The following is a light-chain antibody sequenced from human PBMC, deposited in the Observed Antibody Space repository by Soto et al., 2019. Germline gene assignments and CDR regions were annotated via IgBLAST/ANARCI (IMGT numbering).Light chain of an antibody. J-gene: IGKJ2*01. CDR2: KVS. CDR3: MQGTHWPPYT. CDR1: QSLAYSDGNTY. V-gene: IGKV2-30*01. Sequence: DVVMTQSPLSLPVTLGQPASISCRSSQSLAYSDGNTYLNWFQQRPGQSPRRLIYKVSNRDSGVLDRFSGSWSGTDFTLKISRVEAEDVGVYYCMQGTHWPPYTFGQGTKLEIK.